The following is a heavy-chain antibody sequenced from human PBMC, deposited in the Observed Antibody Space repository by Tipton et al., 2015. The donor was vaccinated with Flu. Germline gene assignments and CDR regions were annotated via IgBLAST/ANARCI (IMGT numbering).Heavy chain of an antibody. CDR1: GFTFTSHW. J-gene: IGHJ5*02. D-gene: IGHD2-21*01. V-gene: IGHV3-7*01. CDR2: IKQDGSEK. Sequence: GSLRLSCAASGFTFTSHWMIWVRQAPGKGLEWVAYIKQDGSEKYYVDSVKGRFTISRDNAKSSLYLQMDSLRAEDTAVYYCARTIAPGYFDPWGQGTLVTVSS. CDR3: ARTIAPGYFDP.